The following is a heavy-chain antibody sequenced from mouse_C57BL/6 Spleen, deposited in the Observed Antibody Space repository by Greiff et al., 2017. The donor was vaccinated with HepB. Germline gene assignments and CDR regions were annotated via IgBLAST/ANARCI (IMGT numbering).Heavy chain of an antibody. Sequence: QVQLQQPGAELVKPGASVKMSCKASGYTFTSYWITWVKQRPGRGLEWIGDIYPGSGSTNYNEKFKSKATLTVDTSSSTAYMQLSSLTSEYSAVYYCAREGIYYDYQYFDVWGTGTTVTVSS. D-gene: IGHD2-4*01. CDR2: IYPGSGST. CDR1: GYTFTSYW. V-gene: IGHV1-55*01. CDR3: AREGIYYDYQYFDV. J-gene: IGHJ1*03.